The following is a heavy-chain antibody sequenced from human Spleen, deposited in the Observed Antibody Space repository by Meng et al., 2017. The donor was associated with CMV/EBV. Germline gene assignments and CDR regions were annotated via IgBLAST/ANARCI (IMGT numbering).Heavy chain of an antibody. Sequence: ASVKVSFKASGYTFTSYDSNWVRQATGQGLEWMGWINPNSGDTGYAQKFQGRVTMTRDTPISTAYMELNSLKSEDTAVYYCARGDYKYGPYSYYYGMDVWGQGTTVTVSS. CDR1: GYTFTSYD. CDR3: ARGDYKYGPYSYYYGMDV. D-gene: IGHD3-16*01. V-gene: IGHV1-8*01. J-gene: IGHJ6*02. CDR2: INPNSGDT.